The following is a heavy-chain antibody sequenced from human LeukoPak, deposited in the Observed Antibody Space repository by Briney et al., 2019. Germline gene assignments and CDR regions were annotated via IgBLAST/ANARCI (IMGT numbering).Heavy chain of an antibody. D-gene: IGHD3-10*01. CDR1: GGSIRSYY. Sequence: SETLSLTCAVSGGSIRSYYWSWIRQPPGKGLEWIGSIYYSGSTYYNPSLKSRVTISVDTSKNQFSLKLSSVTAADTAVYYCARQVGLAYYYGSGSSQFDYWGQGTLVTVSS. CDR3: ARQVGLAYYYGSGSSQFDY. J-gene: IGHJ4*02. CDR2: IYYSGST. V-gene: IGHV4-59*05.